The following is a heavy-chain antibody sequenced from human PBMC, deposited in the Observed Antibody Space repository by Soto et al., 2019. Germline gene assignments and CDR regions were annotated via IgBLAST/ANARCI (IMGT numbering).Heavy chain of an antibody. J-gene: IGHJ6*02. CDR3: TTLGHYYDSSPLDV. Sequence: GGSLRLSCAASGFIFTDYAMNWVRQVPGKGLEWVSVISNSGGSTNYADSVKGRFTISRDNSRNTLYLQMNSLKTEDTAMYYCTTLGHYYDSSPLDVWGQGTTVTVSS. V-gene: IGHV3-23*01. CDR1: GFIFTDYA. CDR2: ISNSGGST. D-gene: IGHD3-22*01.